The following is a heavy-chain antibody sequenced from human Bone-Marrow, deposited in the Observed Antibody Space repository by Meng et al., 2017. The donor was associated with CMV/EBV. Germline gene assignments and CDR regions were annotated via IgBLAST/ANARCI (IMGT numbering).Heavy chain of an antibody. CDR2: ISSSSSYI. CDR3: ARVQAMATVTTGDY. D-gene: IGHD4-11*01. CDR1: GFTFSSYS. V-gene: IGHV3-21*01. Sequence: GESLKISCAASGFTFSSYSMNWVRQAPGKGLEWVSSISSSSSYIYYADSVKGRFTISRDNAKNSLYLQMNSLRAEDTAVYYCARVQAMATVTTGDYWGQGTLVTGSS. J-gene: IGHJ4*02.